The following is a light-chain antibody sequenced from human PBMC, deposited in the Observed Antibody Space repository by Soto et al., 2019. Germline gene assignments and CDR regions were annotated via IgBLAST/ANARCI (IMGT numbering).Light chain of an antibody. CDR3: SSYTFSSTPHVV. CDR2: EVS. CDR1: SSDTDSYTR. Sequence: QSALTQPPSVSGSPGQSVTISCTGTSSDTDSYTRVSWYQQSPGTAPKLVIHEVSNRPSGVPDRFSGSQSGNTASLTSSGLQAEDEADYYYSSYTFSSTPHVVFGGGTKLTVL. J-gene: IGLJ2*01. V-gene: IGLV2-18*02.